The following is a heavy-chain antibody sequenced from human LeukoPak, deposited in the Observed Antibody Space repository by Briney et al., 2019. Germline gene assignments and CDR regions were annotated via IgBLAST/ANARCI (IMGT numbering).Heavy chain of an antibody. CDR1: GYTFTSYY. CDR3: ARAGEKATIWGGFDY. D-gene: IGHD5-24*01. Sequence: GASVKVSCKASGYTFTSYYMRWVRQAPGQGLEWMGIINPSGGSTSYAQKFQGRVTMTRDTSTGTVYMELSSLRSEDTAVYYCARAGEKATIWGGFDYWGQGTLVTVSS. CDR2: INPSGGST. J-gene: IGHJ4*02. V-gene: IGHV1-46*01.